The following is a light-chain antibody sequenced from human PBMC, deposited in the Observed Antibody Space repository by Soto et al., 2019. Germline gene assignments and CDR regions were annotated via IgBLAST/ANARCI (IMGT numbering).Light chain of an antibody. V-gene: IGLV2-14*01. CDR1: SSDVGDYNS. J-gene: IGLJ1*01. CDR2: DVS. CDR3: SSYTTNTALWV. Sequence: QSALTQPASVSGSPGQSITISCTGTSSDVGDYNSLSWYQQYPCKAPKLMIYDVSNRPLRVSNRFSASKSGNTASLTISGLQAEDEADYSCSSYTTNTALWVCGTGTKLTVL.